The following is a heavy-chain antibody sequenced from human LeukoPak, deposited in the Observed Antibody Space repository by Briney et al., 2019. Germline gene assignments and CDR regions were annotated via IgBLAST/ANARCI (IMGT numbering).Heavy chain of an antibody. CDR3: ARSGIAARPYYYYYYMDV. CDR2: INPNSGGT. V-gene: IGHV1-2*02. J-gene: IGHJ6*03. D-gene: IGHD6-6*01. CDR1: GYTFTGYY. Sequence: ASVTVSCKASGYTFTGYYFHWVRQAPGQGLEWIGWINPNSGGTNYAQKFQGRVTMTRDTSISTTYMELSRLGSDDTAVYYCARSGIAARPYYYYYYMDVWGKGTTVTVSS.